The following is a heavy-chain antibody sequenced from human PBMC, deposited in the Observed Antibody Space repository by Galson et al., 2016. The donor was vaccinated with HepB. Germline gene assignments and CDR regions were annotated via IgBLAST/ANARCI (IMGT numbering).Heavy chain of an antibody. Sequence: SVKVSCKASGYTFINYFLHWVRQAPGQGPEWMGIINPSSGGSANFAQKFQGRVSMTSDRSTSTVYVELSSLRSEDTAVYYCARDNGYSYGYWDYWGQGTLVTVSS. V-gene: IGHV1-46*01. J-gene: IGHJ4*02. D-gene: IGHD5-18*01. CDR3: ARDNGYSYGYWDY. CDR2: INPSSGGSA. CDR1: GYTFINYF.